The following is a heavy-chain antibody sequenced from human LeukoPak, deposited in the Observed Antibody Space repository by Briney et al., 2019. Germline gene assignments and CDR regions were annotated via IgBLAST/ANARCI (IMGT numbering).Heavy chain of an antibody. CDR1: GGTFSSYA. CDR2: IIPIFGTA. CDR3: ARGGSGYSGYDLGL. Sequence: GASVKVSCKASGGTFSSYAISWVRQAPGQGLEWMGGIIPIFGTANYAQKFQGRVTITADESTSTAYMELSSLRSEDTAVYYCARGGSGYSGYDLGLWGQGTLVTVSS. V-gene: IGHV1-69*01. J-gene: IGHJ4*02. D-gene: IGHD5-12*01.